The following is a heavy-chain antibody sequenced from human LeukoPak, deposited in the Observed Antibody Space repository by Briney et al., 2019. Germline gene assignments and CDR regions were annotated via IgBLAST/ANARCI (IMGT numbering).Heavy chain of an antibody. J-gene: IGHJ4*02. CDR3: TTAYSSGWSAADY. Sequence: GESLKISCKGSGYSFTSYWIGWVRQMPGKGLEWMGIIYPGDSDTRYSPSFQGQVTISADKSISTAYLQWSSLKASDTAMYYCTTAYSSGWSAADYWGQGTLVTVSS. CDR1: GYSFTSYW. CDR2: IYPGDSDT. D-gene: IGHD6-19*01. V-gene: IGHV5-51*01.